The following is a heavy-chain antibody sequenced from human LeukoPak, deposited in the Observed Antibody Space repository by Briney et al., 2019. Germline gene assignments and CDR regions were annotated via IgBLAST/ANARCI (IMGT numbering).Heavy chain of an antibody. D-gene: IGHD2-2*01. CDR1: GGSISSYY. J-gene: IGHJ6*02. V-gene: IGHV4-4*07. CDR3: ARAMGSTSYNVYYYYYGMDV. Sequence: SETLSLTCTVSGGSISSYYWSWLRQPAGKGLEWIGRIYTSGSTNYNPSLKSRVTMSVDTSKNQFSLKLSSVTAADTAVYYCARAMGSTSYNVYYYYYGMDVWGQGTTVTVSS. CDR2: IYTSGST.